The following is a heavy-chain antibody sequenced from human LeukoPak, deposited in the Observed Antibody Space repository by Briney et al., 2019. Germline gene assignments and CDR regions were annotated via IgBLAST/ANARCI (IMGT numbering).Heavy chain of an antibody. V-gene: IGHV4-39*01. CDR2: IYYSGST. CDR1: GGSISSSSYY. Sequence: SETLSLTCTVSGGSISSSSYYWGWIRQPPGKGLEWIGSIYYSGSTYYNPSLKSRVTTSVDTSKNQFSLGLSSVTAADTAVYYCARLTYTYYYDSSTYSFWGQGTLVTVSS. J-gene: IGHJ4*02. D-gene: IGHD3-22*01. CDR3: ARLTYTYYYDSSTYSF.